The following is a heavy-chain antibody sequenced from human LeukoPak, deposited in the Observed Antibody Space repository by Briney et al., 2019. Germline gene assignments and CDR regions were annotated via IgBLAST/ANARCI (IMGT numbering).Heavy chain of an antibody. J-gene: IGHJ4*02. CDR2: INHSGSN. CDR1: GGSFSGYY. CDR3: ARERNGEDY. V-gene: IGHV4-34*01. Sequence: SETVSLTCAVYGGSFSGYYWSWIRQPPGKGLEWIGEINHSGSNKYNPSLKSRVTISVDTSKNQFSLKLSSVTAADTAVYYCARERNGEDYWGQGTLVTVSS. D-gene: IGHD7-27*01.